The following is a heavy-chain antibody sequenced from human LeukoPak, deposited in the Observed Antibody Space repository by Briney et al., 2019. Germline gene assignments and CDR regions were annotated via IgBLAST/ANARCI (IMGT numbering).Heavy chain of an antibody. V-gene: IGHV1-69*05. CDR3: ARAGNYVSGYYYYMDV. D-gene: IGHD3-16*01. CDR2: IIPIFGTA. CDR1: GGTFSSYA. Sequence: SVKVSCKASGGTFSSYAISWVRQAPGQGLEWMGGIIPIFGTANYAQKFQGRVTITTDESTSTAYMELSSLRSEDTAVYYCARAGNYVSGYYYYMDVWGRGTTVTVSS. J-gene: IGHJ6*03.